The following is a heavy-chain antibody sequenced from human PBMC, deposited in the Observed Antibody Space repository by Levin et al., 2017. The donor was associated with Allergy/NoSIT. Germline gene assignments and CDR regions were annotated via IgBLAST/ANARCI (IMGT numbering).Heavy chain of an antibody. D-gene: IGHD1-26*01. Sequence: GASVKVSCKASGFTFTSSAVQWVRQARGQRLEWIGWIVVGSGNTNYAQKFQERVTITRDMSTSTAYMELSSLRSEDTAVYYCAADPSGWELLSAFDIWGQGTMVTVSS. CDR2: IVVGSGNT. J-gene: IGHJ3*02. CDR1: GFTFTSSA. CDR3: AADPSGWELLSAFDI. V-gene: IGHV1-58*01.